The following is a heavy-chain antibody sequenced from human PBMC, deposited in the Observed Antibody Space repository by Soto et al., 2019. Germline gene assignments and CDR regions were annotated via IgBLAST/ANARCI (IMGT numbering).Heavy chain of an antibody. CDR2: LYNTGST. CDR3: ARHFVAVVIKGWGY. CDR1: GGSISRYY. Sequence: SETLSLTCTVSGGSISRYYWSWIRQTPGKGLEWIGYLYNTGSTIYNPSLESRVTISVDTSKDQFSLKLNSVTAADTAVYYCARHFVAVVIKGWGYWGQGKLVTVSS. J-gene: IGHJ4*02. V-gene: IGHV4-59*01. D-gene: IGHD3-10*01.